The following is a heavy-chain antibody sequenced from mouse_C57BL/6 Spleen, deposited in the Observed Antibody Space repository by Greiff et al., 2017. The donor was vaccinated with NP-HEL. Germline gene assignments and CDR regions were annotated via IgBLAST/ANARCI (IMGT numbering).Heavy chain of an antibody. J-gene: IGHJ4*01. V-gene: IGHV8-12*01. D-gene: IGHD1-1*01. CDR3: ARGYYGSSLYYAMDY. CDR1: GFSLSTSGMG. CDR2: IYWDDDK. Sequence: QVQLKESGPGILQSSQTLSLTCSFSGFSLSTSGMGVSWIRQPSGKGLEWLAHIYWDDDKRYNPSLKSRLTISKDTSRNQVFLKITSVDTADTATYYCARGYYGSSLYYAMDYWGQGTSVTVSS.